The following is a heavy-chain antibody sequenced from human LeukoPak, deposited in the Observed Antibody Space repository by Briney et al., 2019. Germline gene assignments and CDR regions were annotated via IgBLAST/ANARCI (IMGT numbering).Heavy chain of an antibody. D-gene: IGHD5-12*01. J-gene: IGHJ4*02. CDR3: TGLSGYDFVETRY. CDR2: IKSKTDGGTT. CDR1: GFTFSSYA. V-gene: IGHV3-15*01. Sequence: PGGSLRLSCAASGFTFSSYAMSWVRQAPGKGLEWVGRIKSKTDGGTTDYAAPVKGRFTISRDDSKNTLYLQMNSLKTEDTAVYYCTGLSGYDFVETRYWGQGTLVTVSS.